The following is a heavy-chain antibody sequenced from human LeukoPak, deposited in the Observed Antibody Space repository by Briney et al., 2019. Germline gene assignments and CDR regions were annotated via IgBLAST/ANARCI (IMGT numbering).Heavy chain of an antibody. D-gene: IGHD3-10*01. V-gene: IGHV4-34*01. CDR2: INQSGDT. CDR1: GGSFSGYY. CDR3: ARGLNYYGSGSYYFYYYYMDV. Sequence: PSETLSLTCAVYGGSFSGYYWSWIRQSPGKGLEWIGEINQSGDTNHNPSLKSRVAISVDTSKNQFSLKLSSVTAADTAVYYCARGLNYYGSGSYYFYYYYMDVWGKGTTVTVSS. J-gene: IGHJ6*03.